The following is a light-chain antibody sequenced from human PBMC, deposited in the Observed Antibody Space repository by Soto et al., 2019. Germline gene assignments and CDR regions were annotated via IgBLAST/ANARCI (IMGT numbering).Light chain of an antibody. Sequence: DIQMTQSPSSLSASVGDRVTITCRASQTISRFLSWYQKKPGKAPKLLIYAASTLQPGVPSRFSGSGSGTDFTLTIRILPPEDFATYCCQQSYSGLYTFGQGTQLEIK. CDR3: QQSYSGLYT. CDR2: AAS. J-gene: IGKJ2*01. V-gene: IGKV1-39*01. CDR1: QTISRF.